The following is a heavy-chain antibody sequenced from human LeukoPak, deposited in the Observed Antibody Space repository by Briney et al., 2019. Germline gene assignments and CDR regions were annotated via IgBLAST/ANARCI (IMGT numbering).Heavy chain of an antibody. CDR1: GFTFSSYA. CDR3: ASHFSSSHYYYYGMDV. Sequence: GGSLRLSCAASGFTFSSYAMHWVRQAPDKGLEWVAVISYDGSNKYYADSVKGRFTISRDNSKNTLYLQMNSLRAEDTAVYYCASHFSSSHYYYYGMDVWGQGTTVTVSS. V-gene: IGHV3-30-3*01. D-gene: IGHD6-13*01. CDR2: ISYDGSNK. J-gene: IGHJ6*02.